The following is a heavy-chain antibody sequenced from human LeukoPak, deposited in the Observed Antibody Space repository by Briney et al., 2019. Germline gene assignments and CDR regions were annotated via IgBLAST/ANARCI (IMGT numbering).Heavy chain of an antibody. Sequence: PSETLSLTCTVSGGSISSSSYYWGWIRQPPGKGLEWIGSIYYSGSTYYNPSLKSRVTISVDTSKNQFSLKLSSVTAADTAVYYCASTLAAAGPNWFDPWGQGTLVTVSS. V-gene: IGHV4-39*07. J-gene: IGHJ5*02. D-gene: IGHD6-13*01. CDR3: ASTLAAAGPNWFDP. CDR1: GGSISSSSYY. CDR2: IYYSGST.